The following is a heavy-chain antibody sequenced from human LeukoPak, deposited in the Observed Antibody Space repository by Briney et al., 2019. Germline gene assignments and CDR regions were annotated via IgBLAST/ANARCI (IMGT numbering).Heavy chain of an antibody. J-gene: IGHJ3*02. CDR3: ARGHVVVTAILAFDI. D-gene: IGHD2-21*02. Sequence: PSETLSLTCTVSGGSISSGCYYWSWIRQPAGKGLEWIGRIYTSGSTNYNPSLKSRVTISVDTSKNQFSLKLSSVTAADTAVYYCARGHVVVTAILAFDIWGQGTMVTVSS. CDR1: GGSISSGCYY. V-gene: IGHV4-61*02. CDR2: IYTSGST.